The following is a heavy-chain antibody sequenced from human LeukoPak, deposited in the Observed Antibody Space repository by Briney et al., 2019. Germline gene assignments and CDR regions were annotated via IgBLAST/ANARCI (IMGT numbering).Heavy chain of an antibody. CDR2: INQDGSEK. J-gene: IGHJ6*04. CDR1: GFTFSSHW. Sequence: GGSLRLSCAASGFTFSSHWMSWVRQAPGKGLEWVANINQDGSEKSSADSVKGRFTISRDNAKNALYLQMNSLRAEDTAVYYCARGHYGMDVWGKGTMVTVSS. CDR3: ARGHYGMDV. V-gene: IGHV3-7*03.